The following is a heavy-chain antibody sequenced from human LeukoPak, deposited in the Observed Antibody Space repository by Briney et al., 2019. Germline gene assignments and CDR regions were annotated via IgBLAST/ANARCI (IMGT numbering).Heavy chain of an antibody. CDR1: GGSISSGSYS. Sequence: SQTLSLTCTVSGGSISSGSYSWSWIRQPAGKGLEWIGRIYTSGSTNYNPSLKSRVTISVDTSKNQFSLKLSSVTAADTAVYYCAGEIIVDYWGQGTLVTVSS. V-gene: IGHV4-61*02. CDR3: AGEIIVDY. J-gene: IGHJ4*02. CDR2: IYTSGST.